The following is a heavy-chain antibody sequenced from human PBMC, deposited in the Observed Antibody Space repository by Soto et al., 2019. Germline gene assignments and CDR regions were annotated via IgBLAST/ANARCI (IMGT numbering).Heavy chain of an antibody. CDR1: GFTFSSYG. D-gene: IGHD3-3*01. CDR2: TWYDGSNK. CDR3: ARDLNDFWSGYLSLDY. J-gene: IGHJ4*02. Sequence: QVQLMESGGGVVQPGRSLRLSCAASGFTFSSYGMHWVRQAPGKGLEWVAVTWYDGSNKYYADSVKGRFIISRDNAKNTLFLQMNSLRAEDTAVYYCARDLNDFWSGYLSLDYWGQGTLVTVSS. V-gene: IGHV3-33*01.